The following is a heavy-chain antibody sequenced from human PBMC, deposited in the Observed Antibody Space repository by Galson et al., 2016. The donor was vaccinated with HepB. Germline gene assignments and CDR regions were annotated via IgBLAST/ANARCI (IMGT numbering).Heavy chain of an antibody. V-gene: IGHV1-8*01. CDR1: GYTFTNYD. D-gene: IGHD4-23*01. J-gene: IGHJ5*02. CDR2: MSPNSGTT. Sequence: SVKVSCKASGYTFTNYDINWVRQAPGQGLEWLGWMSPNSGTTGYAQNFQGRVTLTRDTYISTAYMELSSMRSDDTAVYYCARYYGGNSGWFDPWGQGTLVTVSS. CDR3: ARYYGGNSGWFDP.